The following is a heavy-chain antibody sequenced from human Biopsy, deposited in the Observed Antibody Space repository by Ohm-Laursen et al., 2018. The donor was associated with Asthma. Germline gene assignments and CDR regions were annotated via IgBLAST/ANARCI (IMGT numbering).Heavy chain of an antibody. J-gene: IGHJ4*02. V-gene: IGHV3-74*01. Sequence: SLRLSCAASGFTFSSYWMHWVRQAPGKGLVWVSRINSDGSSTSYADSVKGRFTISRDNAKNTLYLEMNSLRAEDTAVYNCARGPAWQQLDNWGQGTLVTVSS. CDR3: ARGPAWQQLDN. CDR1: GFTFSSYW. CDR2: INSDGSST. D-gene: IGHD6-13*01.